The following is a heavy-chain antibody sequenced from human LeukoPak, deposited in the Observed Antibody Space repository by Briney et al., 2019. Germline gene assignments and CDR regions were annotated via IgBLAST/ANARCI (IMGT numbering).Heavy chain of an antibody. D-gene: IGHD1-26*01. J-gene: IGHJ4*02. Sequence: SQTLSLTCAVSGVSISSNGYSWSWIRQPPGKGLEWIGYIYHSGSTYYNPSLRSRVTISIDRSENQFSLKLNSVTAADTAVYYCATGNPPLDYWGQGTLVTVSS. V-gene: IGHV4-30-2*01. CDR2: IYHSGST. CDR1: GVSISSNGYS. CDR3: ATGNPPLDY.